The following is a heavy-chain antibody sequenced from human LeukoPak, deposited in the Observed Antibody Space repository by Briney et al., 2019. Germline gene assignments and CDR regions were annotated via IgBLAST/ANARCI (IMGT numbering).Heavy chain of an antibody. Sequence: SETLSLTCTLSGGSISTYYWSWIRQPPGKGLEWIGEINHSGSTNYNPSLKSRVTISVDTSKNQFSLKLSSVTAADTAVYYCARVVYYYYYMDVWGKGTTVTISS. V-gene: IGHV4-34*01. CDR3: ARVVYYYYYMDV. CDR1: GGSISTYY. J-gene: IGHJ6*03. CDR2: INHSGST.